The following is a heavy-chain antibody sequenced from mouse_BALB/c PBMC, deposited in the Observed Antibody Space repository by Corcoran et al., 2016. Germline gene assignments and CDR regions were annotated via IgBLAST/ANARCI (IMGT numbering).Heavy chain of an antibody. CDR1: GYTFTSYV. Sequence: EVQLQQSGPELVKPGASVKMSCKASGYTFTSYVMHWVKQKPGQGLEWIGYINPYNDGTKYNEKFKGKATLTSDKSSSTAYMELSSLTSEDSAVYYCARWRGNYYVYFDVWGAGTTVTVSS. D-gene: IGHD1-1*01. V-gene: IGHV1S136*01. CDR3: ARWRGNYYVYFDV. J-gene: IGHJ1*01. CDR2: INPYNDGT.